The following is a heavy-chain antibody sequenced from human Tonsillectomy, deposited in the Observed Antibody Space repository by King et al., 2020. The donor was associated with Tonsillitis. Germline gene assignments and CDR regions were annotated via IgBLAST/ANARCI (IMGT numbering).Heavy chain of an antibody. D-gene: IGHD3-3*01. CDR2: MNPNSGNT. CDR3: ARAQYYDFWSGYYSYYYGMDV. CDR1: GYTFTSYD. V-gene: IGHV1-8*01. Sequence: QLVQSGAEVKKPGASVKVSCKASGYTFTSYDINWVRQATGQGLEWMGWMNPNSGNTGYAQKFQGRVTMTWNTSISTAYMELSSLRSEDTAVYYCARAQYYDFWSGYYSYYYGMDVWGQGTTVTVSS. J-gene: IGHJ6*02.